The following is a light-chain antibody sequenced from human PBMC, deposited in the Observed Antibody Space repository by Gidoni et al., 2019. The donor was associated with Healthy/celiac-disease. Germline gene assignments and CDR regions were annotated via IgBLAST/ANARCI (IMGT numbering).Light chain of an antibody. CDR2: EVS. J-gene: IGLJ1*01. Sequence: QSALTQPASVSGSPGQSITIPCTGTSSDVGGYNYVSWYQQHPGKAPKLMIYEVSNRPSGVSNRFSGSKSGNTASLTISGLQAEDEADYYCSSYTSSSTPGVFGTGTKVTVL. CDR1: SSDVGGYNY. V-gene: IGLV2-14*01. CDR3: SSYTSSSTPGV.